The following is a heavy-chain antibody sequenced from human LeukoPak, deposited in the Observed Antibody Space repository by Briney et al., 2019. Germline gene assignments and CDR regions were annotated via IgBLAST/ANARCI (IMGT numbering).Heavy chain of an antibody. V-gene: IGHV3-21*01. J-gene: IGHJ6*03. CDR3: ARSYGSGSYDLYYSYMDV. CDR2: ISGSSSYI. CDR1: GFTFGSYS. Sequence: GGSLRLSCAGSGFTFGSYSMNWVRQAPGKGLEWVSSISGSSSYIYYADSVKGRFIISRDNAKNSLYLQMNSLRAEDTAVYYCARSYGSGSYDLYYSYMDVWGKGTTLTASS. D-gene: IGHD3-10*01.